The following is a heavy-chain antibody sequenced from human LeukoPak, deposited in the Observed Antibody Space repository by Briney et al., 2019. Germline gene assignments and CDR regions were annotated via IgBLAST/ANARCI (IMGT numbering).Heavy chain of an antibody. Sequence: GESLKISCKGSGYNFITYWIGWVRQMPGKGLERMGIIYPSNSDTRYSPSFQGQVTFSADNPISTAYLQWSSLKASDTAMYYCARHRVDSSSPRGMDVWGQGTTVTVSS. CDR2: IYPSNSDT. CDR3: ARHRVDSSSPRGMDV. V-gene: IGHV5-51*01. J-gene: IGHJ6*02. CDR1: GYNFITYW. D-gene: IGHD6-13*01.